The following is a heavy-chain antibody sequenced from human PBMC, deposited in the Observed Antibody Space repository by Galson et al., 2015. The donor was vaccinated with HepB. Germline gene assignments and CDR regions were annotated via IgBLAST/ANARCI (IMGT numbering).Heavy chain of an antibody. V-gene: IGHV3-23*01. CDR1: GFTFSTHA. J-gene: IGHJ4*02. CDR3: AKAMDPLNTNMNFDY. Sequence: SLRLSCAASGFTFSTHAMTWVRQAPGKGLEWVSAIGGGSDGRTWYADSVKGRFTISRDNSKNTLYLQMNSLRVEDTAIFYCAKAMDPLNTNMNFDYWGQGILVTVSS. CDR2: IGGGSDGRT. D-gene: IGHD2/OR15-2a*01.